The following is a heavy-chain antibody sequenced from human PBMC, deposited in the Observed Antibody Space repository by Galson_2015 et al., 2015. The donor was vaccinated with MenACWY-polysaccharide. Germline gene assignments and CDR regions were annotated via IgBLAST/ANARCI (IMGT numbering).Heavy chain of an antibody. D-gene: IGHD5-12*01. V-gene: IGHV3-30*18. J-gene: IGHJ6*02. Sequence: SLRLSCAASGFTFSGYGMHWVRQAPGKGLEWVAAISYDGSNKYYADSVKGRFTISRDNSKNTLYLQMNSLRAEDTAVYYCAKALYSGYEGDYYYYGMDVWGQGTTVTVSS. CDR1: GFTFSGYG. CDR3: AKALYSGYEGDYYYYGMDV. CDR2: ISYDGSNK.